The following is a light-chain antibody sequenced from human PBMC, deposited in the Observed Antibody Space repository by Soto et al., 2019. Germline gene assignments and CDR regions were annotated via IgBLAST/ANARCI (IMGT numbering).Light chain of an antibody. Sequence: QSALTQPASVSGSPGQSITISCAGTSSDVGGYNYVSWYQQHPGKVPRLIISDVNKPPSGVSDRFSGSKSGNTASLTISGLQAEDEADYYCASFTRSVTVVFGGGTKLTVL. CDR1: SSDVGGYNY. CDR3: ASFTRSVTVV. V-gene: IGLV2-14*03. CDR2: DVN. J-gene: IGLJ2*01.